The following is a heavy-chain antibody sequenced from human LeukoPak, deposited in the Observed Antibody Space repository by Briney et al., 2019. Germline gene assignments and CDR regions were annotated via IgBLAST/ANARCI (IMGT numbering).Heavy chain of an antibody. CDR2: INHSGST. J-gene: IGHJ4*02. Sequence: PSETLSLTCAVYGGSFSNYYWSWIRQPPGEGLEWIGEINHSGSTNYNPSLKSRVTISVDTSKNQFSLKLNSVTAADTAVYYCARVFSNYDSSGSHPSFDYWGQGTLVTVSS. CDR3: ARVFSNYDSSGSHPSFDY. V-gene: IGHV4-34*01. D-gene: IGHD3-22*01. CDR1: GGSFSNYY.